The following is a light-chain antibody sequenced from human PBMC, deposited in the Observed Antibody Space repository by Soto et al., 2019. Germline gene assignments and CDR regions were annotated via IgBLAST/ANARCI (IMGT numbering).Light chain of an antibody. CDR1: ISDAGFYVR. CDR2: DVT. Sequence: QSVLTQPPSVSGTPGQSVTISCTGTISDAGFYVRVSWYQQTPGTAPKLLIYDVTSRPSGVPARFSGSRSGKTASLTISGLQPEDEADYYCSSYTSSSAYVFGPGTKLTVL. V-gene: IGLV2-18*02. J-gene: IGLJ1*01. CDR3: SSYTSSSAYV.